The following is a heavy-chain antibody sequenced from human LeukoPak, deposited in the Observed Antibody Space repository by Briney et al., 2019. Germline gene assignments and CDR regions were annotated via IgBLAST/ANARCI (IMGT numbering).Heavy chain of an antibody. J-gene: IGHJ6*02. Sequence: GGSLRLSCAASGFTFSSYGMHWVRQAPGKGLEWVAVISYDGSNKYYADSVKGRFTISRDNSKNTLYLRMNSLRAEDTAVYYCAKEERYAYYGSGSYVYGMDVWGQGTTVTVSS. CDR2: ISYDGSNK. CDR1: GFTFSSYG. CDR3: AKEERYAYYGSGSYVYGMDV. D-gene: IGHD3-10*01. V-gene: IGHV3-30*18.